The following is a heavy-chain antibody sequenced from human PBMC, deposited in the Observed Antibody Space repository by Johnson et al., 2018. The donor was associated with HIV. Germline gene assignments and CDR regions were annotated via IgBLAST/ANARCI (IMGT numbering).Heavy chain of an antibody. CDR3: ARARTTVTILDAFDI. D-gene: IGHD4-17*01. CDR2: IRYDGSSK. V-gene: IGHV3-30*02. J-gene: IGHJ3*02. Sequence: QVQLVESGGGLVQPGGSLRLSCAASGFTFSNYAMHWVRQAPGKGLEWVAFIRYDGSSKYYADSVKVRFTISSDNSKNTLYLQLGSLRAEDMAVYYGARARTTVTILDAFDIWGQGTMVTVSS. CDR1: GFTFSNYA.